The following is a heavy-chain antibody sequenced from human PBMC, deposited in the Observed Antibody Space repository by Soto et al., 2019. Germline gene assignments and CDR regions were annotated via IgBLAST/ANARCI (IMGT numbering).Heavy chain of an antibody. CDR3: ASSYGSGSQAYYYYGMDV. CDR1: GGSISSYY. D-gene: IGHD3-10*01. J-gene: IGHJ6*02. CDR2: IYYSGST. V-gene: IGHV4-59*01. Sequence: SETLSLTCTVSGGSISSYYWCWIRQHPGKGLEWIGYIYYSGSTNYNPSLKSRVTISVDTSKNQFSLKLSSVTAADTAVYYCASSYGSGSQAYYYYGMDVWGQGTTVTVS.